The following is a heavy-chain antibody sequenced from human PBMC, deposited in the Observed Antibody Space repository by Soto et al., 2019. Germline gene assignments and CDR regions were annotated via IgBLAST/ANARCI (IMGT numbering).Heavy chain of an antibody. CDR3: ARAPKVSGSSQTRPDF. CDR2: SYYSGYYSGST. J-gene: IGHJ4*02. Sequence: SETLSLTCTVSGDSVTSDSYFWSWIRQPPGKGLEWIGNSYYSGYYSGSTNHNPSLKSRVTVSVDTSKNQFSLKLRSVTTADTAVYYCARAPKVSGSSQTRPDFWGQGTLVTVSS. D-gene: IGHD6-6*01. CDR1: GDSVTSDSYF. V-gene: IGHV4-61*01.